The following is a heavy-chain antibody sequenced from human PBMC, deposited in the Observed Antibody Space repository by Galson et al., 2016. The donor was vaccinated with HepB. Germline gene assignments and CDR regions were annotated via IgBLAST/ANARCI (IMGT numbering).Heavy chain of an antibody. J-gene: IGHJ4*02. CDR2: NIPLFATP. CDR3: ATDVLGPFDY. Sequence: SVKVSCKASGGTFNTFAISWVRQAPGQGLEWMGGNIPLFATPNYAQKFQGRVTITADTSTSTAYMELDSLTSADTAVYFCATDVLGPFDYWGQGTLVTVSS. V-gene: IGHV1-69*06. D-gene: IGHD3-16*01. CDR1: GGTFNTFA.